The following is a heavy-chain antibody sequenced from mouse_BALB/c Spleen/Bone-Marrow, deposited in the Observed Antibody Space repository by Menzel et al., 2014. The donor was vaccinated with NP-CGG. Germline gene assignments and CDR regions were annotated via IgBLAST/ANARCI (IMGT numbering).Heavy chain of an antibody. J-gene: IGHJ3*01. Sequence: EVMLVESGGGLVQPGGSLKLSCATSGFTFSDYYMYWVRQTPEKRLEWVAYISNGGGSSTYYPDTVKGRFTISRDNAKNTLYLQMSRLKCEDTAMYYCASPGTYWGQGTLVTVSA. V-gene: IGHV5-12*02. CDR3: ASPGTY. D-gene: IGHD4-1*01. CDR1: GFTFSDYY. CDR2: ISNGGGSST.